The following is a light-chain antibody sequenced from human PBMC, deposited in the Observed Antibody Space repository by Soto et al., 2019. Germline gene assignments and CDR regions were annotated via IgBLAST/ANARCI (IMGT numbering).Light chain of an antibody. CDR3: VAWDDSLNGSVV. J-gene: IGLJ2*01. V-gene: IGLV1-44*01. CDR2: SNN. Sequence: QSVLTQPPSASGTPGQRVTISCSGSSSNIGSNTVNWYQQLPGTAPKLVIYSNNQRPSGVPDRFSGSKSGTSASLAISGLQSEDEADYYCVAWDDSLNGSVVFGGGTKLTVL. CDR1: SSNIGSNT.